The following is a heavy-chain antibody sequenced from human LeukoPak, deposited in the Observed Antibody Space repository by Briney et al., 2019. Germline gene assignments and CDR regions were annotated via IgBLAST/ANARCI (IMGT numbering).Heavy chain of an antibody. D-gene: IGHD3-10*01. CDR2: MYSGGNT. CDR1: GLTVSNNY. V-gene: IGHV3-53*01. CDR3: AKEGYGSGSYDY. Sequence: AGGSLRLSCAASGLTVSNNYMDWVRQAPGKGVEWVALMYSGGNTYYADSLKGRFTISRDNSKNTLYLQMNSLRAEDTAVYYCAKEGYGSGSYDYWGQGTLVIASS. J-gene: IGHJ4*02.